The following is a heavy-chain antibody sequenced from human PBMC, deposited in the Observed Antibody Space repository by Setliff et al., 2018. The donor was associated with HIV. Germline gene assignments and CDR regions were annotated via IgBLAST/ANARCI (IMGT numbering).Heavy chain of an antibody. J-gene: IGHJ4*02. CDR3: ARRAPRVTMVRGVTKSVPYYFDY. V-gene: IGHV4-4*02. CDR2: IYHSGST. CDR1: GGSISSSNW. D-gene: IGHD3-10*01. Sequence: SETLSLTCAVSGGSISSSNWWSWVRQPPGKGLEWIGEIYHSGSTNYNPSLKSRVTISVDKSKNQFSLKLSSVTAADTAVYYCARRAPRVTMVRGVTKSVPYYFDYWGQGTLVTVSS.